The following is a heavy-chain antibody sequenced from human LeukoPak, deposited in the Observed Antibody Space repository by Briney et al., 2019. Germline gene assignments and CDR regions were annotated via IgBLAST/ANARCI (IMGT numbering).Heavy chain of an antibody. CDR1: GFTFSSYS. D-gene: IGHD2-15*01. CDR3: VRVVYCSGGSCSYYFDY. CDR2: ISDRSTYI. V-gene: IGHV3-21*01. J-gene: IGHJ4*02. Sequence: GGSLRLSCAASGFTFSSYSMNWVRQAPGKGLEWVSSISDRSTYIFNADPVQGRFTISRDDAKNSLYLQMNSLRVEDTAVYYRVRVVYCSGGSCSYYFDYWGQGTLVTVSS.